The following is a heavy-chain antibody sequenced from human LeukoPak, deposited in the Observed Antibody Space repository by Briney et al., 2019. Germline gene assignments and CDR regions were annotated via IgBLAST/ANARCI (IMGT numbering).Heavy chain of an antibody. CDR2: INPNSGGT. V-gene: IGHV1-2*02. D-gene: IGHD6-19*01. Sequence: AASVKVSCKASGYTFTGYYMHWVRQAPGQGLEWMGWINPNSGGTNYAQKFQGRVTMTRDTSISTAYMELSRLRSDDTAVYYCARDVGKQWLVLDLNFDYWGQGTLVTVSS. J-gene: IGHJ4*02. CDR3: ARDVGKQWLVLDLNFDY. CDR1: GYTFTGYY.